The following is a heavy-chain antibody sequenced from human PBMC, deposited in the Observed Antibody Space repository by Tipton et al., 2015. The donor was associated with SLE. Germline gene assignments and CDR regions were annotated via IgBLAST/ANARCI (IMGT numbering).Heavy chain of an antibody. Sequence: QVQLVQSGAEVTEPGASVKVSCKASGYTFTSYDINWVRQATGQGLEWMGWMNPNSGNTGYAQKFQGRVTMTRNTSISTAYMELSSLRSEDTAVYYCARGRSACSGGSCYSDYWGQGTLVTVSP. V-gene: IGHV1-8*01. CDR1: GYTFTSYD. CDR3: ARGRSACSGGSCYSDY. D-gene: IGHD2-15*01. J-gene: IGHJ4*02. CDR2: MNPNSGNT.